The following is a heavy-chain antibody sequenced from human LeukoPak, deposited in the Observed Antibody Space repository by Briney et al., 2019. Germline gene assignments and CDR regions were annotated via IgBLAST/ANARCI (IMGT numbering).Heavy chain of an antibody. CDR2: IYYSGST. CDR1: GGSISSYY. Sequence: SETLSLTCTVSGGSISSYYWSWIRQPPGKGLEWIGSIYYSGSTYYNPSLKSRVTISVDTSKNQFSLKLSSVTAADTAVYYCARVYVWGSYRYGSGYYFDYWGQGTLVTVSS. CDR3: ARVYVWGSYRYGSGYYFDY. D-gene: IGHD3-16*02. V-gene: IGHV4-39*07. J-gene: IGHJ4*02.